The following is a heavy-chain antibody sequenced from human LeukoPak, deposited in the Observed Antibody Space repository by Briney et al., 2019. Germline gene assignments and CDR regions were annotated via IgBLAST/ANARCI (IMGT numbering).Heavy chain of an antibody. CDR3: ARDPNRLADYGGDYFDH. Sequence: GGSLRLSCAASGFPFSSYSMHWVRQAPGNGLEWVAVISNDGSHKYYADSVKGRFIISRDNSKNTLSLQMTTLRPDDTAVFYCARDPNRLADYGGDYFDHWGQGTLVTVSS. D-gene: IGHD4-23*01. V-gene: IGHV3-30*04. CDR1: GFPFSSYS. J-gene: IGHJ4*02. CDR2: ISNDGSHK.